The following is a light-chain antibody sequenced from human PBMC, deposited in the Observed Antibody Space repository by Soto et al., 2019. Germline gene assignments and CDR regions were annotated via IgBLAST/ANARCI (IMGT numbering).Light chain of an antibody. CDR1: STDVSRYNY. V-gene: IGLV2-14*01. Sequence: LTQVASVSGSPGQSITISCIGTSTDVSRYNYVSWYQQHPDKARKLMIYDVTNRPSGVSNRFSGSKSGNTASLTISGLQAEDEADYYCASYTSSSTGVFGTGTKVTVL. CDR3: ASYTSSSTGV. J-gene: IGLJ1*01. CDR2: DVT.